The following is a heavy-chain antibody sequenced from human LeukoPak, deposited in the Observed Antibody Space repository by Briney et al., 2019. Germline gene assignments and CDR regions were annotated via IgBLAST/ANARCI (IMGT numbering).Heavy chain of an antibody. Sequence: ASVKVSCKASGGTFSSYAISWVRQAPGQGLEWMGGIIPIFGTANYAQKFQGRVTITADESTSTAYMELSSLRSEDTAVYYCARVSSSGWYERYYGMDVWGQGTTVTVSS. CDR1: GGTFSSYA. CDR2: IIPIFGTA. V-gene: IGHV1-69*13. D-gene: IGHD6-19*01. J-gene: IGHJ6*02. CDR3: ARVSSSGWYERYYGMDV.